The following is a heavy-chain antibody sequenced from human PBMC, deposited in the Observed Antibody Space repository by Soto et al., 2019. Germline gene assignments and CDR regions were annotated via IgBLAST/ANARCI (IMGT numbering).Heavy chain of an antibody. CDR3: ARGRVVTGVIEHYYYYGMDV. CDR1: GYTFTSYG. J-gene: IGHJ6*02. V-gene: IGHV1-18*01. CDR2: ISAYNGNT. D-gene: IGHD3-10*01. Sequence: ASVKVSFKASGYTFTSYGISWVRQAPGQGLEWMGWISAYNGNTNYAQKLQGRVTMTTDTSTSTAYMELRSLRSDDTAVYYCARGRVVTGVIEHYYYYGMDVWGRGTMVTFSS.